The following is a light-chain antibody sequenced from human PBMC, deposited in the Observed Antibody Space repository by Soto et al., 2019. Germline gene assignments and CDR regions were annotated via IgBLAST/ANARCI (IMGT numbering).Light chain of an antibody. V-gene: IGKV3-11*01. CDR3: QQRMNWTLT. Sequence: THSPGSLCVSPGERASLSCRASQSVGNKLAWYQQKPCQAPRLLIYDASNRATAIPARFSGSGSETDFTLTISSLETEDFAVYYCQQRMNWTLTFGQGTRLEIK. CDR2: DAS. J-gene: IGKJ5*01. CDR1: QSVGNK.